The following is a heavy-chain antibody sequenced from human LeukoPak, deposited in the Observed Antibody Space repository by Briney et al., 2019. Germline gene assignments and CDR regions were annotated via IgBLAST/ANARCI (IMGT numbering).Heavy chain of an antibody. CDR3: AGGSSRADLTGDDY. CDR2: IKQDGSEK. V-gene: IGHV3-7*04. CDR1: GFTFSSYW. Sequence: GGSLRLSCAASGFTFSSYWMSWVRQAPGKGLEWVANIKQDGSEKYYVDSVKGRFPISRDNAKNSLYLQMNSLRAEDTAVYYCAGGSSRADLTGDDYWGQGTLVNVSS. D-gene: IGHD7-27*01. J-gene: IGHJ4*02.